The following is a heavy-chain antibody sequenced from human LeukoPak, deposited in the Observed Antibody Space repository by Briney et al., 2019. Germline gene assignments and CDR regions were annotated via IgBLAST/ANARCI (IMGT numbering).Heavy chain of an antibody. CDR3: ARAAIVGTTIYSFDN. D-gene: IGHD1-26*01. CDR1: GFTFSSYD. Sequence: PGGSLRLSCTVSGFTFSSYDMHWVRQAPGKGLEWVAVISYDGSNKYYADSVKGRFTISRDNSKNTLYLQMSSLRAEDTAVHYCARAAIVGTTIYSFDNWGLGALVTVSS. J-gene: IGHJ4*02. CDR2: ISYDGSNK. V-gene: IGHV3-30*04.